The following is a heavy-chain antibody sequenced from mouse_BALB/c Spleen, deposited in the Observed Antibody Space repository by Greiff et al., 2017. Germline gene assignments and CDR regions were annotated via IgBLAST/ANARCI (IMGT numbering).Heavy chain of an antibody. D-gene: IGHD3-1*01. CDR1: GFNIKDYY. V-gene: IGHV14-4*02. CDR3: NARGGSMDY. CDR2: IDPENGDT. Sequence: EVQLVESGAELVRSGASVKLSCTASGFNIKDYYMHWVKQRPEQGLEWIGWIDPENGDTEYAPKFQGKATMTADTSSNTAYLQLSSLTSEDTAVYYCNARGGSMDYWGQGTSVTVSS. J-gene: IGHJ4*01.